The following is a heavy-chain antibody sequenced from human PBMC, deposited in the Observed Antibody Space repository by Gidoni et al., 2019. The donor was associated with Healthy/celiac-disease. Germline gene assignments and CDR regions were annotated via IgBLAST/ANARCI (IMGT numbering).Heavy chain of an antibody. V-gene: IGHV3-23*01. CDR2: ISGSGGST. CDR1: GFSFSSVA. CDR3: ATHGGFDFGSGIIHYYYGMDV. D-gene: IGHD3-3*01. Sequence: EVQLLESGGGLVQPVGSLRLSWSASGFSFSSVAMSWVRQAPGNGLEWVSAISGSGGSTYYADSVKGRFTISRDNSKNTLYLQMNSLRAEDTAVYYCATHGGFDFGSGIIHYYYGMDVWGQGTTVTVSS. J-gene: IGHJ6*02.